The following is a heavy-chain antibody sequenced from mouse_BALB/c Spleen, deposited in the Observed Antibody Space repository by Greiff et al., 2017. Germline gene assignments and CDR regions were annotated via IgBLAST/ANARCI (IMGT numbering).Heavy chain of an antibody. Sequence: DVKLVESGGGLVKLGGSLKLSCAASGFTFSSYYMSWVRQTPEKRLELVAAIKSNGGSTYYPDTVTGRFTISRDNTKNTLYLQMSSLKSEDTALYYCARQPSGYHSWFAYWGQGTLVTVSA. D-gene: IGHD3-1*01. J-gene: IGHJ3*01. CDR1: GFTFSSYY. CDR3: ARQPSGYHSWFAY. CDR2: IKSNGGST. V-gene: IGHV5-6-2*01.